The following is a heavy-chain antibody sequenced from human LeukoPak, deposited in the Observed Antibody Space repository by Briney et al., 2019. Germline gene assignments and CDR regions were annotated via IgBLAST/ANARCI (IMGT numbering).Heavy chain of an antibody. J-gene: IGHJ4*02. CDR3: TRVSTTDDY. D-gene: IGHD2/OR15-2a*01. CDR2: INSDGRSA. Sequence: GGSLRLSCAASGFAFSRYWMHWVRQAPGKGLVWVSRINSDGRSAVYADSVKGRFTISRDNAKNTLYPQMDSLRAEDTAVYYCTRVSTTDDYWGQGTLVTVSS. V-gene: IGHV3-74*01. CDR1: GFAFSRYW.